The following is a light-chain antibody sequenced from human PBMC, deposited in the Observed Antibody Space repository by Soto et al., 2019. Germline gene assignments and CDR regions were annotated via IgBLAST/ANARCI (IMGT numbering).Light chain of an antibody. CDR1: QSVSSSY. Sequence: DIVLTQSPGTQSLSPGERATLSCRASQSVSSSYLAWYQQKPGQAPRLLIYGASRRGTGIPDRFSGSGSGTDFTLTISRLEPEDFAVYYCQQYGSSGTFGQGTKVEIK. J-gene: IGKJ1*01. CDR3: QQYGSSGT. V-gene: IGKV3-20*01. CDR2: GAS.